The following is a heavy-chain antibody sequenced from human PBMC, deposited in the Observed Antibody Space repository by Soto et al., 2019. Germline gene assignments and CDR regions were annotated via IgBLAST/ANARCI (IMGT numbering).Heavy chain of an antibody. V-gene: IGHV1-69*05. CDR2: IIPIFGTA. CDR1: GGTFSSYA. Sequence: SVKVSCKASGGTFSSYAISWVRQAPGQGLEWMGGIIPIFGTANYAQKFQGRVTMTTDTSTSTAYMELRSLRSDDTAVYYCARDRYYYDSGGYYLFDYWGQGTLVTVSS. J-gene: IGHJ4*02. D-gene: IGHD3-22*01. CDR3: ARDRYYYDSGGYYLFDY.